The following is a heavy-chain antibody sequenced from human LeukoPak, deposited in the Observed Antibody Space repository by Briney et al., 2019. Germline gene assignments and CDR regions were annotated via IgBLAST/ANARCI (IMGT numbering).Heavy chain of an antibody. CDR3: ARSNSAYDYGSYDS. Sequence: ASVKVSCKASGYIFTGYYMHWVRQAPGQGLELMGWINPNTGGTNYAQKFQGRVTMTRDTSISTAYMELSRLRSDDPAVYYCARSNSAYDYGSYDSWGQGTLVTVSS. D-gene: IGHD5-12*01. CDR2: INPNTGGT. V-gene: IGHV1-2*02. J-gene: IGHJ4*02. CDR1: GYIFTGYY.